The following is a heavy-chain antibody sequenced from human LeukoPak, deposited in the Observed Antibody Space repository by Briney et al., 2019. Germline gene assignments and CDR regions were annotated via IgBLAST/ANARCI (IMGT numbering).Heavy chain of an antibody. Sequence: GGSLRLSCAASGFTFSSYSMNWVRQAPGKGLEWVSSISSSSSYIYYADSVKGRFTISRDNAKNSLYLQMNSLRAEDTALYYCAKAFTSYYDILTGYTGPFDYWGQGTLVTVSS. CDR3: AKAFTSYYDILTGYTGPFDY. CDR1: GFTFSSYS. D-gene: IGHD3-9*01. V-gene: IGHV3-21*04. J-gene: IGHJ4*02. CDR2: ISSSSSYI.